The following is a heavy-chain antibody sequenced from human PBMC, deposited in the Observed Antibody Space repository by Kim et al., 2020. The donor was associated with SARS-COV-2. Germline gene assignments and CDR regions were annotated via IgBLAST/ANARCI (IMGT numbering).Heavy chain of an antibody. V-gene: IGHV4-59*01. CDR1: GASINTYY. Sequence: ETLSLTCTVSGASINTYYWSWSRRPPGKGLEWIGYVYYNGDSDYNPSLKSRLTISIDTSKNQFSLKLTSVTAADTAVYYCARAGKMGAAITFDFWGQGKLVTVSA. CDR2: VYYNGDS. D-gene: IGHD1-26*01. J-gene: IGHJ4*02. CDR3: ARAGKMGAAITFDF.